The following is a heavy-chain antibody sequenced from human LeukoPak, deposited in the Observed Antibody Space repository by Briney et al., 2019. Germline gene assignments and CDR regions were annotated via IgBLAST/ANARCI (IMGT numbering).Heavy chain of an antibody. Sequence: ASVKVSCKASGYSFSTHWMHWVRQAPGPGLEWMGIINPSGGFTSYAQKLQGRVTVTRDMSTSTVYMELSNLRAEDTAVYYCARDQSGELELLSGWWFDPWGQGTLVTVSS. CDR3: ARDQSGELELLSGWWFDP. V-gene: IGHV1-46*01. CDR1: GYSFSTHW. CDR2: INPSGGFT. J-gene: IGHJ5*02. D-gene: IGHD1-26*01.